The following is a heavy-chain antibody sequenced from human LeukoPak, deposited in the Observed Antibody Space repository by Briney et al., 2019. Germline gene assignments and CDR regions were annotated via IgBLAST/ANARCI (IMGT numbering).Heavy chain of an antibody. V-gene: IGHV3-33*01. Sequence: PGGSLRLSCAASGFNFSSYGMHWVRQAPGKGLEWVAVIWYDGSKKYYADSVKGRFTISRDNSKNTLYLQMNSLRAEDTAVYYCARDLSSDYWGQGTLVTVSS. J-gene: IGHJ4*02. CDR1: GFNFSSYG. CDR2: IWYDGSKK. CDR3: ARDLSSDY.